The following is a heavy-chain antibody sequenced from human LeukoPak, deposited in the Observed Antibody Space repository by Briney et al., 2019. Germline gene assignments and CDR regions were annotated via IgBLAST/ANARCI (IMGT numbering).Heavy chain of an antibody. CDR1: AFTFSSYA. V-gene: IGHV3-23*01. CDR2: ISGSGGST. CDR3: AKPLGGSYLFDR. J-gene: IGHJ4*02. Sequence: GGSLRLSCAAPAFTFSSYAMSWVRQAPGKGLEWVSAISGSGGSTYCAASVKGRFTISRDTSKKILYLQMDSLRPEDTAVYYCAKPLGGSYLFDRWGQGTLVTVSS. D-gene: IGHD1-26*01.